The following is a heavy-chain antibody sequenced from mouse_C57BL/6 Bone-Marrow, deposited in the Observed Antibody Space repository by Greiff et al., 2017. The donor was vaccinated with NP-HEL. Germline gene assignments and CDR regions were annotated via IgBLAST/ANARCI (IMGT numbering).Heavy chain of an antibody. J-gene: IGHJ1*03. Sequence: EVQRVESGGGLVKPGGSLKLSCAASGFTFSDYGMHWVRQAPEKGLEWVAYISSGSSTIYYVDTVKGRFTISRDNAKNTLFLQMTSLRSEDTAMYYCARPGSTFYWYFDVWGTGTTVTVSS. D-gene: IGHD5-1*01. V-gene: IGHV5-17*01. CDR1: GFTFSDYG. CDR3: ARPGSTFYWYFDV. CDR2: ISSGSSTI.